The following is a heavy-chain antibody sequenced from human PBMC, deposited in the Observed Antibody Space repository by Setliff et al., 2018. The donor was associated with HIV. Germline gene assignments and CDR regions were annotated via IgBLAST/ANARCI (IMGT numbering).Heavy chain of an antibody. CDR2: ISSSGSTM. CDR1: GFTFSDHY. D-gene: IGHD3-10*01. V-gene: IGHV3-11*04. J-gene: IGHJ4*02. CDR3: ASGDYFNC. Sequence: PGGSLRLSCAASGFTFSDHYMSWIRQAPGKGLEWVSYISSSGSTMYYADSVKGRFTISSDNAKNSLYLQMNSLRAEDTAVYYCASGDYFNCWGQGTLVTVSS.